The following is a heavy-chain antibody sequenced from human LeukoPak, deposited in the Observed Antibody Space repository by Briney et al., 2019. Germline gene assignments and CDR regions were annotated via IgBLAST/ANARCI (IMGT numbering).Heavy chain of an antibody. V-gene: IGHV4-39*01. J-gene: IGHJ3*02. D-gene: IGHD1-26*01. Sequence: SETLSLTCSVSGGSISSSIYYWGWIRQPPGKGLEWIGSIHYSGSTYYNTSLKSRVTISVDTSKNQFSLKLSSVTAADTAVYYCASPSIVGATGRRNDAFDIWGQGTMVAVFS. CDR2: IHYSGST. CDR3: ASPSIVGATGRRNDAFDI. CDR1: GGSISSSIYY.